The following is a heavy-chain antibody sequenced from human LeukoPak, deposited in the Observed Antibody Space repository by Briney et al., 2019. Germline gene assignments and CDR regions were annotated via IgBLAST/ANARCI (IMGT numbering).Heavy chain of an antibody. CDR2: IYSGGST. CDR1: GFTVSSNY. D-gene: IGHD3-22*01. Sequence: GGSLRLSCAASGFTVSSNYVSWVRQAPGKGLEWVSVIYSGGSTYYADSVKGRFTISRHNSKNTLYLQMNSLRAEDTAVYYCARVSSYYDSSGRQEYFQHWGQGTLVTVSS. J-gene: IGHJ1*01. CDR3: ARVSSYYDSSGRQEYFQH. V-gene: IGHV3-53*04.